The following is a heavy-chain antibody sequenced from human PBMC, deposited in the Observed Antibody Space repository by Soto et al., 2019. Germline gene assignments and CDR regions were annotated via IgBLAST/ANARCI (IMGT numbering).Heavy chain of an antibody. J-gene: IGHJ4*02. D-gene: IGHD2-8*01. CDR3: DKRGGFDTLDY. CDR1: GGSVSSVTSY. V-gene: IGHV4-61*01. CDR2: IYYTGTT. Sequence: SETLSLTCTVSGGSVSSVTSYWSWVRQPPGKGLEWIAYIYYTGTTNYNPSLGGRVAISLDTSKNQFSLQLSSVTAADTAIYYCDKRGGFDTLDYWGQGNQVTVSS.